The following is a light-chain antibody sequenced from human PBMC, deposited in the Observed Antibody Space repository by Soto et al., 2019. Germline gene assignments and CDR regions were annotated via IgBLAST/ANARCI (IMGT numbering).Light chain of an antibody. J-gene: IGKJ1*01. CDR2: GAS. V-gene: IGKV3-20*01. CDR1: QSVGSNF. Sequence: EIVLTQSPGTLSFSPGERATLSCRASQSVGSNFLAWYQQKPGQAPRLLIYGASSRATGIPDRFSGSGSGTDFTFTISRLEPEDFAIYYCQHYGSSPWTFGQGTEVE. CDR3: QHYGSSPWT.